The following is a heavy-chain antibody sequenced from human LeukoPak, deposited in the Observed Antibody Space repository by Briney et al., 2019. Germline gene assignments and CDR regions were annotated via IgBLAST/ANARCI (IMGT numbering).Heavy chain of an antibody. CDR3: AREVFRWRITMVRGVSPSFDI. J-gene: IGHJ3*02. CDR2: INHSGST. Sequence: SDTLSLTCAVYGGSFSGYYWSWVRQPPEKGLEWIGEINHSGSTNYNPSLKSRVTISVDTSKNQFSLKLSSVTAADTAVYYCAREVFRWRITMVRGVSPSFDIWGQGTMVTVSS. V-gene: IGHV4-34*01. D-gene: IGHD3-10*01. CDR1: GGSFSGYY.